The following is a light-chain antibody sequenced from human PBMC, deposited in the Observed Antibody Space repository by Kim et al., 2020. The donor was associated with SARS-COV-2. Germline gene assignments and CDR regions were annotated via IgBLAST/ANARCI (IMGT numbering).Light chain of an antibody. V-gene: IGKV1-9*01. CDR1: QGLSSY. CDR2: AAS. CDR3: QQLNSYPEDT. Sequence: ASVGDRVPLSCRASQGLSSYLAWYQHKPGKAPKLLIYAASTLQSGVPSRFSGSGSGTDFTLTISSLQPEDFATYYCQQLNSYPEDTFGRGTKLEI. J-gene: IGKJ2*01.